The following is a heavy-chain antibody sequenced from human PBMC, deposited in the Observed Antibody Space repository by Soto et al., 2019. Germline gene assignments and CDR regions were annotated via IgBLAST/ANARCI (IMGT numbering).Heavy chain of an antibody. CDR3: TRSRILFRGIIIPNTFDF. D-gene: IGHD3-10*01. Sequence: QVRLVESGGGVVPPGGSLRVSCAASGFTFSHYAMHWVRQAPGKGLEWVAATWYDGDTRYYSDSVKGRFTISRYNSKTTLFLQMDSLRPEDTAVYYCTRSRILFRGIIIPNTFDFWGQGTLVTVSS. CDR1: GFTFSHYA. J-gene: IGHJ4*02. CDR2: TWYDGDTR. V-gene: IGHV3-33*01.